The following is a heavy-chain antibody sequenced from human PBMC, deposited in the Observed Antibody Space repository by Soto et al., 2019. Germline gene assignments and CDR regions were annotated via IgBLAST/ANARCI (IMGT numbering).Heavy chain of an antibody. CDR2: IYPGDSDT. CDR3: ARRGLEQGTGYYGMDV. CDR1: GYSFTSYW. Sequence: GESLKISCKGSGYSFTSYWIGWVRQMPGKGLEWMGIIYPGDSDTRYSPSFQGQATISADKAISTAYLQWSSLKASDTAMYYCARRGLEQGTGYYGMDVWGQGTTVTVSS. D-gene: IGHD2-8*02. J-gene: IGHJ6*02. V-gene: IGHV5-51*01.